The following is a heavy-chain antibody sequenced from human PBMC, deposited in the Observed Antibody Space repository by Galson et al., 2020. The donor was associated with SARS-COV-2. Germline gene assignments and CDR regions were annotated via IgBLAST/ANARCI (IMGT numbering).Heavy chain of an antibody. Sequence: SETLSLTCTVSGGSISSSSNYWGWIRQPPGKGLEWIGSIYYSGSTYYNSSLKSRVTISVDTSKNQFSLKLSSVTAADTTVYYCAREENFFLVVTVTRMGYFDYCGRGTLATVSS. D-gene: IGHD2-21*02. CDR2: IYYSGST. J-gene: IGHJ4*02. CDR3: AREENFFLVVTVTRMGYFDY. CDR1: GGSISSSSNY. V-gene: IGHV4-39*02.